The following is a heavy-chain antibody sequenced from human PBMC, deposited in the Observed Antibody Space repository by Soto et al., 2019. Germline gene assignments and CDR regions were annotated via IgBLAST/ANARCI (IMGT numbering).Heavy chain of an antibody. J-gene: IGHJ4*02. CDR3: TTSVGASGYEFY. D-gene: IGHD5-12*01. CDR2: ISSSSNVI. Sequence: PGGSLRLSCVASGFTFSSYSMNWVRRAPGQGLEWVSYISSSSNVIYYADSVKGRFTISRDNAKNSLYLQMNSLRDEDTAVYYCTTSVGASGYEFYWGQGTLVTVSS. CDR1: GFTFSSYS. V-gene: IGHV3-48*02.